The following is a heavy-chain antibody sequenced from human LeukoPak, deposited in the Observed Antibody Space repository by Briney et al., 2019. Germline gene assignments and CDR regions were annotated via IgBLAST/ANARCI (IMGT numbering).Heavy chain of an antibody. CDR3: ARVAGSGSYPFDY. CDR1: GDSISNTNFY. V-gene: IGHV4-39*01. J-gene: IGHJ4*02. Sequence: SETLSLTCIVSGDSISNTNFYWGWIRQPPGKGLEWIGSIYYSGNTRYNPSLKSRVIISVDTSKNQFSLKLSSVTAADTAVYYCARVAGSGSYPFDYWGQGTLVTVSS. D-gene: IGHD3-10*01. CDR2: IYYSGNT.